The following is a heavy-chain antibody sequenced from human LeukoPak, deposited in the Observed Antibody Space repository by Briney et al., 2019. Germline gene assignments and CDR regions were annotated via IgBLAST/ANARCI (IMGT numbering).Heavy chain of an antibody. V-gene: IGHV3-23*01. CDR1: GFTFSSYG. J-gene: IGHJ4*02. D-gene: IGHD1-26*01. CDR2: ISGSGGST. CDR3: AKAKWELLAGPFDY. Sequence: GGSLRLSCAASGFTFSSYGMSWVRQAPGKGLEWVSAISGSGGSTYYADSVKGRFTISRDNSKNTLYLQMNSLRAEDTAVYYCAKAKWELLAGPFDYWGQGTLVTVSS.